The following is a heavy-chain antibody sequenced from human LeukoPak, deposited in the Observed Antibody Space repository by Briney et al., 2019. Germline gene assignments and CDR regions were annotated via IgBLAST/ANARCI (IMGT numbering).Heavy chain of an antibody. CDR3: VRDNRSYNFDY. CDR1: GFTFSRYW. V-gene: IGHV3-74*01. CDR2: IKSDGSST. D-gene: IGHD1-26*01. J-gene: IGHJ4*02. Sequence: GGSLRLSCAASGFTFSRYWMHWVRQAPGKGLVWVSCIKSDGSSTSIADSAKGRFTISRDNAKNTVYLQMNSLRAEDTAVYYCVRDNRSYNFDYWGQGTLVAVSS.